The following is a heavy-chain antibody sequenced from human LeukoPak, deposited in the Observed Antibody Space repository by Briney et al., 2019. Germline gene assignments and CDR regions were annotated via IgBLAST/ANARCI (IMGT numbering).Heavy chain of an antibody. CDR3: ATLLDGIAAAGTYFDY. J-gene: IGHJ4*02. D-gene: IGHD6-13*01. CDR1: GGTFSSYA. Sequence: ASVKVSCKASGGTFSSYAISWVRQAPGQGLEWMGIINPSGGSTSYAQKFQGRVTMTRDTSTSTVYMELSGLRSEDTAVYYCATLLDGIAAAGTYFDYWGQGTLVTVSS. CDR2: INPSGGST. V-gene: IGHV1-46*01.